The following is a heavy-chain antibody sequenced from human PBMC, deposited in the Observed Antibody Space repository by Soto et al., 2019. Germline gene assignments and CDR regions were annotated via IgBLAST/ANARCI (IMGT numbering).Heavy chain of an antibody. CDR3: AKGLKGYCTNNVYTLDV. Sequence: EVQLLESGGDLAQPGGSLRISCATSGFTFSSQAMSWVRQAPGKGLEWVATISSSGFSTHYADSVKGRFTISRDNSKNMLFVQMNSLRAEDTAVYYCAKGLKGYCTNNVYTLDVWGQGITVTVSS. V-gene: IGHV3-23*01. CDR2: ISSSGFST. D-gene: IGHD2-8*01. J-gene: IGHJ6*02. CDR1: GFTFSSQA.